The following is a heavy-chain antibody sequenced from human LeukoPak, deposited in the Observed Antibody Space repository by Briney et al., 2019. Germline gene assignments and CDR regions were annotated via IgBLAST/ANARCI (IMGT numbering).Heavy chain of an antibody. CDR2: ISSSSSYI. V-gene: IGHV3-21*01. CDR1: GFTFSSYS. J-gene: IGHJ4*02. CDR3: ARDSLPLWFGESFPFDY. Sequence: PGGSLRLSCAASGFTFSSYSINWVRQAPGKGLEWVSSISSSSSYIYYADSVKGRFTISRDNAKNSLYLQMNSLRAEDTAVYYCARDSLPLWFGESFPFDYWGQGTLVTVSS. D-gene: IGHD3-10*01.